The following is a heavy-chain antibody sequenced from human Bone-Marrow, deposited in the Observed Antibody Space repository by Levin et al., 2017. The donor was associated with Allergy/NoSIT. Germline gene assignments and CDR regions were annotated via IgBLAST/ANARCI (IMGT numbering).Heavy chain of an antibody. J-gene: IGHJ5*02. CDR3: ARDRSIAGVTGIQPNWFDP. V-gene: IGHV3-30-3*01. Sequence: PGGSLRLSCEASGFTFSSYVMHWVRQAPGKGLEWVAFISYDGSHKYSADSVKGRFTISRDNSKNTLYLQMNSLRPDDTAVYYCARDRSIAGVTGIQPNWFDPWGQGTLVTVSA. CDR2: ISYDGSHK. CDR1: GFTFSSYV. D-gene: IGHD2-21*02.